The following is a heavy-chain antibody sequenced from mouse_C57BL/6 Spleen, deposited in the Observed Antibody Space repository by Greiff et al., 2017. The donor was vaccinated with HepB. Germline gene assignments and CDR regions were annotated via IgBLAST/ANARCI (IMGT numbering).Heavy chain of an antibody. CDR3: ARVTTVVATPNYYAMDY. Sequence: VQLQQSGPELVKPGASVKISCKASGYSFTDYNMNWVKQSNGKSLEWIGVINPNYGTTSYNQKFKGKATLTVDQSSSTAYMQLNSLTSEDSAVYYCARVTTVVATPNYYAMDYWGQGTSVTVSS. V-gene: IGHV1-39*01. CDR1: GYSFTDYN. CDR2: INPNYGTT. J-gene: IGHJ4*01. D-gene: IGHD1-1*01.